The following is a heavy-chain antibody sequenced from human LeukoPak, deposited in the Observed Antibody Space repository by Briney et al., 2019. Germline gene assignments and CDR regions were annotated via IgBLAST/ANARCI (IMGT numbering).Heavy chain of an antibody. CDR3: ARDIGGTVEVATMNY. J-gene: IGHJ4*02. D-gene: IGHD5-24*01. CDR2: IYRGDGT. CDR1: GFTGTSHY. V-gene: IGHV3-66*01. Sequence: GGSLRLSCVASGFTGTSHYMSWVRQAPGKGLEWVSVIYRGDGTYYADSVKGRFTISRDNSKNTVFLQMNSLRAEDTAMYYSARDIGGTVEVATMNYWGQGTLVTVSS.